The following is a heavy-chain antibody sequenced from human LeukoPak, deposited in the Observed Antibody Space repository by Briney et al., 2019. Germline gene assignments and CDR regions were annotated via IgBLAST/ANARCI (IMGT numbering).Heavy chain of an antibody. D-gene: IGHD4-11*01. CDR1: GFTMRNHW. V-gene: IGHV3-7*01. Sequence: PGGSLRLSCAASGFTMRNHWMSWVRQAPGKGLEWVADIKQDGSEIHYVDSVKGRFIISRDNAKNTLFLQMNSLRAEDTAVYYCIRDFLTVTTNDYWGQGTLVTVSS. CDR2: IKQDGSEI. CDR3: IRDFLTVTTNDY. J-gene: IGHJ4*02.